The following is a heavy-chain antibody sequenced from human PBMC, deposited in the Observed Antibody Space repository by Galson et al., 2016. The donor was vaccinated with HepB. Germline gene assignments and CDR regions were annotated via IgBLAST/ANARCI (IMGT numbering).Heavy chain of an antibody. CDR2: IYYSVGT. CDR1: GGSVSSGSYY. V-gene: IGHV4-61*01. J-gene: IGHJ2*01. Sequence: ETLSLTCTVSGGSVSSGSYYWGWIRQPPGKALEWIGYIYYSVGTTYNPSLTSRLTISLDTSKTQFPLKLSSATAADTAVYYCARGTRVVSRNWYFDLWGRGTLVTVSS. D-gene: IGHD2-2*01. CDR3: ARGTRVVSRNWYFDL.